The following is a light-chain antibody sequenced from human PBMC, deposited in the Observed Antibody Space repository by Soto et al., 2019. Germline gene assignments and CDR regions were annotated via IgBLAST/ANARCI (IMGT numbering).Light chain of an antibody. J-gene: IGKJ4*01. Sequence: DIQMTQSPSSLSASVGDRVTITGRASQSISIYLNWYQQKPGKAPKLLIYDASNLETGVPSRLSGSGSVTDFTFTISSLQPEDIATYYCQQYDNLPLTVGGGTQVDIK. CDR2: DAS. CDR1: QSISIY. V-gene: IGKV1-33*01. CDR3: QQYDNLPLT.